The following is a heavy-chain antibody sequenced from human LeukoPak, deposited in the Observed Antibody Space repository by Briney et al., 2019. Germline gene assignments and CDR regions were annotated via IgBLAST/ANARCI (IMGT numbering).Heavy chain of an antibody. D-gene: IGHD3-9*01. V-gene: IGHV3-20*04. CDR1: EFTFSNYA. CDR3: ARARSTGYYVADY. Sequence: PGGSLRLSCAASEFTFSNYAMNWVRQAPGKGLEWVSGINWNGGSTGYADSVKGRFTISRDNAKNSLYLQMNSLRAEDTALYYCARARSTGYYVADYWGQGTLVTVSS. J-gene: IGHJ4*02. CDR2: INWNGGST.